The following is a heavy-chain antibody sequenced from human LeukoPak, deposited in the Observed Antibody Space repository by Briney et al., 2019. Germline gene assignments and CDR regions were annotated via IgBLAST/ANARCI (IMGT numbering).Heavy chain of an antibody. Sequence: GGPLRLSCAAPGFTFSSYAMHWVRQAPGKGLEWVAVISYDGSNKYYADSVKGRFTISRDNSKNTLYLQMNSLRAEDTAVYYCARDHEPEQFALTGTTDYFDYWGQGTLVTVSS. CDR3: ARDHEPEQFALTGTTDYFDY. CDR2: ISYDGSNK. CDR1: GFTFSSYA. V-gene: IGHV3-30-3*01. D-gene: IGHD1-7*01. J-gene: IGHJ4*02.